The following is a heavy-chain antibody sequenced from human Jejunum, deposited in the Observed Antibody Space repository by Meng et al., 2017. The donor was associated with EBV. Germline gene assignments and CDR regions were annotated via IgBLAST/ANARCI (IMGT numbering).Heavy chain of an antibody. V-gene: IGHV4-39*01. CDR3: ARQGPSGRTFDY. CDR1: GGSISSSSYY. D-gene: IGHD1-26*01. J-gene: IGHJ4*02. CDR2: YYNSGST. Sequence: QLQLQESGPGLVKPSETLSLTCTVSGGSISSSSYYWGWIRQPPGKGLEWIGTYYNSGSTYYNPSLKSRVTISVDTSKNQFSLKLISVTAADTAAYYCARQGPSGRTFDYWGQGPLVTVSS.